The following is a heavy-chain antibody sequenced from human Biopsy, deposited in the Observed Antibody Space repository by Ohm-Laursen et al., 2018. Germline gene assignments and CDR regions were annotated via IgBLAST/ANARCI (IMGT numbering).Heavy chain of an antibody. J-gene: IGHJ4*02. CDR1: GFPFSDYY. V-gene: IGHV3-11*01. CDR3: ATLSRRQAADY. CDR2: ISSGGTTI. D-gene: IGHD2-15*01. Sequence: SLRLSCSASGFPFSDYYMRWIRQAPGKGLEWVSYISSGGTTIYYADSVKGRFTISRDNAKNSLSLQLNSLRVDDTGIYYCATLSRRQAADYWGQGTLITVSS.